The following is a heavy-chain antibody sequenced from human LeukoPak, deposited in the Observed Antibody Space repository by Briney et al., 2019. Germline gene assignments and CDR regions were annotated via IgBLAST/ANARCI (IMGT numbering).Heavy chain of an antibody. V-gene: IGHV3-30*02. D-gene: IGHD3-9*01. CDR3: ATDYDILTGPGDI. CDR2: IWYDGSNK. CDR1: GFTFSSYG. Sequence: QSGGSLRLSCAASGFTFSSYGMHWVRQAPGKGLEWVAVIWYDGSNKYYADSVKGRFTISRDNSKNTLYLQMNSLRAEDTAVYYCATDYDILTGPGDIWGQGTMVTVSS. J-gene: IGHJ3*02.